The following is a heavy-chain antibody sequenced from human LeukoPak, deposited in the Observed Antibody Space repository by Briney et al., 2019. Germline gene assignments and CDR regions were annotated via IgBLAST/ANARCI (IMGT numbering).Heavy chain of an antibody. CDR2: ISGSGGST. D-gene: IGHD3-10*01. Sequence: GGSLRLSCAASGFTFSNYAMSWVRQAPGRGLEWVSAISGSGGSTYYADSVKGRFTISRDNSKNTLFLQMNSLRAEDTAVYYCAKAVLLWFREVGYYFDYWGQGTLVTVSS. CDR1: GFTFSNYA. V-gene: IGHV3-23*01. CDR3: AKAVLLWFREVGYYFDY. J-gene: IGHJ4*02.